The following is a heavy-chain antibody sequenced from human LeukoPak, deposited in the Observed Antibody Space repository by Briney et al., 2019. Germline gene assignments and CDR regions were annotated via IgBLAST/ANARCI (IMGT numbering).Heavy chain of an antibody. CDR3: ARGQWLPVFDF. CDR1: GGSISSGSYY. J-gene: IGHJ4*02. D-gene: IGHD3-22*01. V-gene: IGHV4-61*02. Sequence: SQTLSLTCTASGGSISSGSYYWSWIRQPAGKGLEWIGRIYTSGSTNYNPSLKSRVTISVDTSKNQFSLKLSSVTAADTAVYYCARGQWLPVFDFWGQGTLVTVSS. CDR2: IYTSGST.